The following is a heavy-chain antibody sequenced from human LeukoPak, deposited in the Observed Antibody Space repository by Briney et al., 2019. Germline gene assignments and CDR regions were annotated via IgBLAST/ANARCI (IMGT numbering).Heavy chain of an antibody. CDR2: IYHSGST. V-gene: IGHV4-38-2*02. CDR1: GYSISSGYY. CDR3: ARALETWDAFDI. Sequence: SETLSLTCTVSGYSISSGYYWGWIRPPPGKGLEWIGSIYHSGSTYYNPSLKSRVTISVDTSKSQFSLKLSSVTAADTAVYYCARALETWDAFDIWGQGTVVTVSS. J-gene: IGHJ3*02.